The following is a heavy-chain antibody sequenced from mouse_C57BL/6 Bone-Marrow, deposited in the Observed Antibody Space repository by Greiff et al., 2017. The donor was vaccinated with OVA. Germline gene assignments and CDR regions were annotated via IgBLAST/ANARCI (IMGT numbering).Heavy chain of an antibody. D-gene: IGHD1-1*01. CDR2: IDPSDSYT. CDR1: GYTFTSYW. Sequence: VQLQQPGAELVMPGASVKLSCKASGYTFTSYWMHWVKQRPGQGLEWIGEIDPSDSYTNYNQKFKGKSTLTVDKSSSTAYMQLSSLTSEDSAVYYCARKDYGSAMDYWGQGTSVTVSS. V-gene: IGHV1-69*01. J-gene: IGHJ4*01. CDR3: ARKDYGSAMDY.